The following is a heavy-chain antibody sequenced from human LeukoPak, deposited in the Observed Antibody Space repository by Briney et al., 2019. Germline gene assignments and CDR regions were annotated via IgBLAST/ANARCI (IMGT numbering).Heavy chain of an antibody. CDR2: IHYSGST. CDR3: ARLNIIGSSPVHHYDY. D-gene: IGHD6-13*01. V-gene: IGHV4-59*08. CDR1: VGSISGYY. J-gene: IGHJ4*02. Sequence: SETLSLTCTVSVGSISGYYWSWIPDPPGKGLEYIAYIHYSGSTDYNPSLKSRVTISVDTSKNQFSLKLSSVTAADTAVYYCARLNIIGSSPVHHYDYWGEGTLVTVSS.